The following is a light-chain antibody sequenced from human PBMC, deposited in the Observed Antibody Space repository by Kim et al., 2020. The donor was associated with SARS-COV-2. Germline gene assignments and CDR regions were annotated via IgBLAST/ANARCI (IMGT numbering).Light chain of an antibody. CDR1: QDINNY. J-gene: IGKJ4*01. Sequence: DIQMTQSPSSLSASVGDRVTITCRASQDINNYLAWYQHKPGKVPRLLIFDAVRSKTGVTSRFSGSGSGTDFTLTINSLQPEDVATYYCQKYDSVPHTFGGGTKLEI. CDR2: DAV. CDR3: QKYDSVPHT. V-gene: IGKV1-27*01.